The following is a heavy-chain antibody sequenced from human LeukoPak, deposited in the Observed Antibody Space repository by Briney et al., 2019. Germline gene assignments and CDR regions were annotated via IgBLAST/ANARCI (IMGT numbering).Heavy chain of an antibody. CDR2: ISSSSSTI. Sequence: GGSLRLSCAASGFTFSSYSMNWVRQAPGKGLEWVSYISSSSSTIYYADSVKGRFTVSRDNAKNSLYLQMNSLRAEDTAVYYCARYYSGIAVAGPFDYWGQGTQVTVSS. D-gene: IGHD6-19*01. CDR1: GFTFSSYS. CDR3: ARYYSGIAVAGPFDY. V-gene: IGHV3-48*01. J-gene: IGHJ4*02.